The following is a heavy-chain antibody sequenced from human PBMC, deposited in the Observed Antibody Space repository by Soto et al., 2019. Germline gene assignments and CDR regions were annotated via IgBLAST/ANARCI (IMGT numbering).Heavy chain of an antibody. J-gene: IGHJ2*01. D-gene: IGHD3-3*01. CDR1: GFTFSSYE. CDR2: ISSSGSTI. V-gene: IGHV3-48*03. CDR3: ARGVDAGGVTIFGVVMNWYFDL. Sequence: GGSLRLSCAASGFTFSSYEMNWVRQAPGKGLEWVSYISSSGSTIYYADAVKGRFTISRDNAKNSLYLQMNSLRAEDTAVYYRARGVDAGGVTIFGVVMNWYFDLWGRGTRVTVSS.